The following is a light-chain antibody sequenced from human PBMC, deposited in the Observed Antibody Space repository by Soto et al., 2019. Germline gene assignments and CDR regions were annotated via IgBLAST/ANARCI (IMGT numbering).Light chain of an antibody. Sequence: DIQMTQSPATLSGSVGDRVTITCRASQAISGWLAWYQQKPGKAPKLLIYNASTLTSGVPARFSGSGSGTEFTLTISSLQPDDFATYYCQHYNSYSETFGQGTKVELK. J-gene: IGKJ1*01. CDR1: QAISGW. CDR3: QHYNSYSET. V-gene: IGKV1-5*03. CDR2: NAS.